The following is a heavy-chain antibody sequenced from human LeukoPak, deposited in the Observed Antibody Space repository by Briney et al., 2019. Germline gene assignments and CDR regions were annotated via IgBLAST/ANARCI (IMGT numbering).Heavy chain of an antibody. V-gene: IGHV4-4*02. J-gene: IGHJ6*02. Sequence: SETLSLTCAVSGGSISSSNWWSWVRQPPGKGLEWIGEIYHSGSTNYNPSLKSRVTISVDKSKNQFSLKLSSVTAADTAVYYCAAEDSRATMVRGVIESFYYYGMDVWGQGTTVTVSS. CDR1: GGSISSSNW. CDR3: AAEDSRATMVRGVIESFYYYGMDV. D-gene: IGHD3-10*01. CDR2: IYHSGST.